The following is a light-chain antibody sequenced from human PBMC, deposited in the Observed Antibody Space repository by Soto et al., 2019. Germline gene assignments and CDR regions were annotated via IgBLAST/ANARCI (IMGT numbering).Light chain of an antibody. CDR3: SSYTSSSTYV. J-gene: IGLJ1*01. Sequence: QSALTQPASVSGSPGQPITISCTGTSSDVGGYNYVSWYQQHPGKAPKLMIYDVSHRPSGVSNRFSGSKSGNTSSLTISGLQAEDEADYYCSSYTSSSTYVFGTGTKLTVL. CDR2: DVS. CDR1: SSDVGGYNY. V-gene: IGLV2-14*01.